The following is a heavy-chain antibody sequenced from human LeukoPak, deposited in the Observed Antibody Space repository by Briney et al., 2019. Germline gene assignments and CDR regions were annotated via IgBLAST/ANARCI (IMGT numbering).Heavy chain of an antibody. D-gene: IGHD3-3*01. CDR3: ARGILRFLEWLTKLHYFDY. Sequence: ASVKVSCKASGYTFTSYDINWVRQATGQGLEWMGWMNPNSGNTGYAQKFQGRVTITRNTTISTAYMELSSLRSEDTALYYCARGILRFLEWLTKLHYFDYWGQGTLVTVSS. CDR2: MNPNSGNT. CDR1: GYTFTSYD. J-gene: IGHJ4*02. V-gene: IGHV1-8*03.